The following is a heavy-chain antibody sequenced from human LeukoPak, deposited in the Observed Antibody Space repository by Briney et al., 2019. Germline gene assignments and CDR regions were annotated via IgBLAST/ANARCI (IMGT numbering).Heavy chain of an antibody. Sequence: PGGSLRLSCAASGFTFSSYAMHWVRQAPGKGLEWVAVISYDGSNKYYADSVKGRFTISRDNSKNTLYLQMNSLRAEDTAVYYCASPAILTAGFDPWGQGTLVTVSS. J-gene: IGHJ5*02. D-gene: IGHD3-9*01. CDR3: ASPAILTAGFDP. CDR2: ISYDGSNK. CDR1: GFTFSSYA. V-gene: IGHV3-30-3*01.